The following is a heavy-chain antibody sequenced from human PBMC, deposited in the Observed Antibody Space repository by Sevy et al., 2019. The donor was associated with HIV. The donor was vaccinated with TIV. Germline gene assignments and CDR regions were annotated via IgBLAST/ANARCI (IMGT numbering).Heavy chain of an antibody. Sequence: GGSLRLSCSASGFTFSSYAMRWVRQAPGKGLEYVSAISSNGGSTYYADSVKGRFTISRDNSKNTLYLQMSSLRAEDTAAYSCVKPPYNFWSGYYNTAYFDYWGQGTLVTVSS. V-gene: IGHV3-64D*06. D-gene: IGHD3-3*01. J-gene: IGHJ4*02. CDR1: GFTFSSYA. CDR2: ISSNGGST. CDR3: VKPPYNFWSGYYNTAYFDY.